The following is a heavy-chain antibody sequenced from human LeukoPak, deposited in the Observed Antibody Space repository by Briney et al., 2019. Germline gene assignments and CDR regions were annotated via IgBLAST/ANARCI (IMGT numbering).Heavy chain of an antibody. V-gene: IGHV3-30*18. J-gene: IGHJ4*02. CDR1: GFTFSSYG. CDR2: ISYDGSNK. CDR3: AKEGRGYRSGGSCYDFDY. Sequence: GRSLRLSCAASGFTFSSYGMHWVRQAPGKGLEWVAVISYDGSNKYYADSVKGRFTISRDNSKNTLYLQMNSLRAEDTAVYYCAKEGRGYRSGGSCYDFDYRGQGTLVTVSS. D-gene: IGHD2-15*01.